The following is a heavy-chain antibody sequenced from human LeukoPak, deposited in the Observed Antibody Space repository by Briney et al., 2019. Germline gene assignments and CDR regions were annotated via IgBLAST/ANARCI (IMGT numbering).Heavy chain of an antibody. CDR2: ISSSSSYI. CDR1: EFTFSSYS. CDR3: ARARRYFYWLPTY. V-gene: IGHV3-21*01. J-gene: IGHJ4*02. D-gene: IGHD3-9*01. Sequence: GGSLRLSCAASEFTFSSYSMNWVRQAPGKGLEWVSSISSSSSYIYYADSVKGRFTISRDNAKNSLYLQMNSLRAEDTAVYYCARARRYFYWLPTYWGQGTLVTVSS.